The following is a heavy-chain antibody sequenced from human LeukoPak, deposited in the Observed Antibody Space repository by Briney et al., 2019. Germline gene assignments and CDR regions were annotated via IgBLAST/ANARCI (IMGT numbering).Heavy chain of an antibody. V-gene: IGHV4-59*01. J-gene: IGHJ4*02. CDR1: GGSTSSY. D-gene: IGHD3-10*01. CDR2: IHDSGTT. CDR3: ATGSLGVFTGVDY. Sequence: SETLSLTCSVSGGSTSSYWSWIRQPPGKGLEWSGYIHDSGTTNYNPSLKSRVAITRDTSKTQFSLKLRSVTAADTAVYYCATGSLGVFTGVDYWGQGTLVTVSS.